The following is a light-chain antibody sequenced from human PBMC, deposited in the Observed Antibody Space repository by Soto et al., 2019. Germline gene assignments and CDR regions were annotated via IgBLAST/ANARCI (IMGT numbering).Light chain of an antibody. CDR1: QTINNF. V-gene: IGKV1-39*01. CDR3: QQHFHTPPA. CDR2: GAS. Sequence: DIQMTQSPSSLSASVGDSVTITCRASQTINNFLNWYQQKPGKAPNLLIHGASTLQSGVPSRFTGSGSGTYFTLTISSLQPEDFATYYCQQHFHTPPAFGQGTRLEIK. J-gene: IGKJ5*01.